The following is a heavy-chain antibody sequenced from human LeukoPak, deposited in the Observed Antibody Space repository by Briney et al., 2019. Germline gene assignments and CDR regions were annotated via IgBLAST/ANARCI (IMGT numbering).Heavy chain of an antibody. D-gene: IGHD5-12*01. V-gene: IGHV3-7*01. CDR1: GFTFSSYW. CDR2: IKQDGSEK. J-gene: IGHJ4*02. Sequence: GGSLRLSCAASGFTFSSYWMSWVRQAPGKGLEWVANIKQDGSEKYYVDSVKGRFTISRDNAKNSLYLQMNSLRAEDTAVYYCARGYSGYDLALDYWGQGTLVTVSS. CDR3: ARGYSGYDLALDY.